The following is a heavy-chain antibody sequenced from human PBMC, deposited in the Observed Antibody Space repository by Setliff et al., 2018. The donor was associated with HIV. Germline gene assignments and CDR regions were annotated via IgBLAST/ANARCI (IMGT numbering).Heavy chain of an antibody. V-gene: IGHV3-23*01. D-gene: IGHD6-13*01. CDR1: GFTFINFG. J-gene: IGHJ4*02. CDR3: ATQTGFYNSHWYDY. CDR2: ITGFGGRT. Sequence: GGSLRLSCAASGFTFINFGLSWVRQAPGKGLEWVSTITGFGGRTYYADSVKGRFTIFRDNAKNSVFLQMNSLRAEDTGVYYCATQTGFYNSHWYDYWGQGTMVTVSS.